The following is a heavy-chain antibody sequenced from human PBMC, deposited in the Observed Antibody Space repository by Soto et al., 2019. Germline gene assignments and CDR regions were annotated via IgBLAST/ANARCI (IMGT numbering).Heavy chain of an antibody. J-gene: IGHJ6*02. CDR1: GFTFSTAW. D-gene: IGHD5-12*01. CDR3: TTGLRYSGYDTDYYYYGMDA. Sequence: GGSLRLSCAASGFTFSTAWMNWVRQAPGKGLEWVGRIKSKTDGGTTDYAAPVKGRFTISRDDSKNTLYLQMNSLKTEDTAVYYCTTGLRYSGYDTDYYYYGMDAWGQGTTVTVSS. V-gene: IGHV3-15*07. CDR2: IKSKTDGGTT.